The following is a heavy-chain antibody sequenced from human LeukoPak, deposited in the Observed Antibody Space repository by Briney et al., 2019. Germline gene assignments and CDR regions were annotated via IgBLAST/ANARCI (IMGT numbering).Heavy chain of an antibody. J-gene: IGHJ4*02. D-gene: IGHD4-11*01. Sequence: PGESLRLSCAASGFTFSSYWMHWVRQAPGKGLVWVSHISSDGSTTSYADSVKGRFTISRDNAKNTLYLQMNSLRAEDTAVYYCARDPTTATTIWGQGTLVTASS. CDR2: ISSDGSTT. CDR3: ARDPTTATTI. V-gene: IGHV3-74*01. CDR1: GFTFSSYW.